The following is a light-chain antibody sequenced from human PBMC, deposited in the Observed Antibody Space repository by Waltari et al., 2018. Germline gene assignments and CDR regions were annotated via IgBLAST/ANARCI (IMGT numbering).Light chain of an antibody. CDR3: QHYVRLPVT. Sequence: EIVLTQSPGTLSLSPGERATLSCRASQSVSRTLAWYQQKPGQAPRLLIYGASIRATGSPDRFSGSGAGTDVSLTISRLEPEDFAVYYCQHYVRLPVTFGQGTKVEIK. CDR1: QSVSRT. J-gene: IGKJ1*01. V-gene: IGKV3-20*01. CDR2: GAS.